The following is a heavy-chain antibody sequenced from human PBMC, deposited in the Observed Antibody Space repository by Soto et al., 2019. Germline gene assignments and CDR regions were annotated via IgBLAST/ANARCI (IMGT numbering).Heavy chain of an antibody. Sequence: PGESLKISCKGSGYSFTSYWIGWVRQMPGKGLEWMGITYPGDSDTTYSPSFQGQVTISADKSISTAYLQWNNLKASDTAIYYCARLILGATDAFDIWGQGTMGTVSS. CDR1: GYSFTSYW. V-gene: IGHV5-51*01. CDR3: ARLILGATDAFDI. CDR2: TYPGDSDT. D-gene: IGHD1-26*01. J-gene: IGHJ3*02.